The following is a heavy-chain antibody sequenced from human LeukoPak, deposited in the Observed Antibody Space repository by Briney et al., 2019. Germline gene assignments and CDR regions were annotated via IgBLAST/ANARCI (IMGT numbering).Heavy chain of an antibody. CDR2: IKQDGSEK. CDR1: GYTLSSYW. CDR3: ARSRIYSSSWYA. V-gene: IGHV3-7*04. D-gene: IGHD6-13*01. Sequence: PGGSLRLSCVASGYTLSSYWMSWVGQAPGKGVEGVPNIKQDGSEKYYVDSVKGRFTISRDNPKNSLYLQINSLRGEDTAVYYCARSRIYSSSWYAWGQGTLVSVSS. J-gene: IGHJ5*02.